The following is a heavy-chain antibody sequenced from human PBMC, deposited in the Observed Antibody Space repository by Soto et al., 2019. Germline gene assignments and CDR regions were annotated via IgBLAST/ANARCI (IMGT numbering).Heavy chain of an antibody. CDR2: ITWNSGSI. D-gene: IGHD6-19*01. CDR1: GFTFDDYA. V-gene: IGHV3-9*01. J-gene: IGHJ3*02. Sequence: GGSLRLSCAASGFTFDDYAMHWVRQAPGKGLEWVSGITWNSGSIGYADSVKGRFTISRDNAKNSLYLQMNSLRAEDTALYYCAKDKDGSAAVDAYDIWGQGTMVTVSS. CDR3: AKDKDGSAAVDAYDI.